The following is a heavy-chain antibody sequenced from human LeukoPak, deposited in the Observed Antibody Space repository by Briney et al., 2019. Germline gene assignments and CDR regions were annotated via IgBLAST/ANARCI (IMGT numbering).Heavy chain of an antibody. CDR2: LSGRGRRT. CDR3: AKDLLAATNDYYFDY. V-gene: IGHV3-23*01. CDR1: GFTFPSYS. D-gene: IGHD5-12*01. Sequence: PGGSLRLSCAASGFTFPSYSMSWVRQAAGKGLEWVSVLSGRGRRTYSADSVKGRFTISRDNSKNTLYVQMNSLRAEDTAVDYCAKDLLAATNDYYFDYWGQGTLVTVSS. J-gene: IGHJ4*02.